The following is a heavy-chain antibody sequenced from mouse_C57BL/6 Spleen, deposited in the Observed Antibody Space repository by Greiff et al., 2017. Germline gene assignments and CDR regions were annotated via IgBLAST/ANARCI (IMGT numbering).Heavy chain of an antibody. V-gene: IGHV1-64*01. CDR1: GYTFTSYW. Sequence: VQLQQPGAELVKPGASVKLSCKASGYTFTSYWMHWVKQRPGQGLEWIGMIHPNSGSTNYTEKFKSKATLTVDKSSNTAYMQRSSLTSEDSAVYYCARADDVASWLAYWGQGTLVTVSA. D-gene: IGHD2-3*01. CDR3: ARADDVASWLAY. CDR2: IHPNSGST. J-gene: IGHJ3*01.